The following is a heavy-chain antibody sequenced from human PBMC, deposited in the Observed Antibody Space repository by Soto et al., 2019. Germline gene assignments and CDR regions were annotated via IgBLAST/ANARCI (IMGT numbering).Heavy chain of an antibody. J-gene: IGHJ4*02. V-gene: IGHV4-59*08. CDR1: GGSISSYY. CDR3: ARHAGQWGVAGDEFDY. Sequence: QVQLQESGPGLVKPSETLSLTCTVSGGSISSYYWSWIRQPPGKGLEWIGYIYYSGSTNYNPSLKSRVTISVDTSKNQFSLKLSSVTAADTAVYYCARHAGQWGVAGDEFDYWGQGTLVTVSS. D-gene: IGHD6-19*01. CDR2: IYYSGST.